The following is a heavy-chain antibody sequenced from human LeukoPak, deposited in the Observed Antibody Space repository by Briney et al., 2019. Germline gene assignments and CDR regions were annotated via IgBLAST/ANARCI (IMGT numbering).Heavy chain of an antibody. CDR3: AKAAYGDYVNWFDP. Sequence: GGSLRLSCAASGFTFSSHAMNWVRQAPGKGLEWVSSIGGIGASTYYADSVKGRFTVSRDNSKNTLYLQMNSLRAEDTALYYCAKAAYGDYVNWFDPWGQGILVIVSS. CDR2: IGGIGAST. V-gene: IGHV3-23*01. D-gene: IGHD4-17*01. CDR1: GFTFSSHA. J-gene: IGHJ5*02.